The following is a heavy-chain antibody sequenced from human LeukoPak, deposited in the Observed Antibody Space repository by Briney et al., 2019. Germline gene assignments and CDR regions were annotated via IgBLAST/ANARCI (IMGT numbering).Heavy chain of an antibody. CDR2: INNDGSTT. J-gene: IGHJ4*02. V-gene: IGHV3-74*01. Sequence: PGGSLRLSCAASGFTFSSDWMHWVRQAPGKGLVWVSRINNDGSTTAHADSVKGRFTISRDNAKNTLYLQMNSLRAEDTAVYYCASDSYSSGWDWGQGTLVTVSS. CDR3: ASDSYSSGWD. CDR1: GFTFSSDW. D-gene: IGHD6-19*01.